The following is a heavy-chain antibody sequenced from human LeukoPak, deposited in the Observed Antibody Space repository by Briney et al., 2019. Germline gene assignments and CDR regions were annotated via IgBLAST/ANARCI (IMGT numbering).Heavy chain of an antibody. J-gene: IGHJ6*03. V-gene: IGHV4-39*01. Sequence: SETLSLTCTVSGGSISTDSYYWGWIRQPPGKGLEWIGSIYYSGSTHYNPSLKSRVTLSLDTSKNQFSLKLSSVTAADTAVYYCARHWVPAALYYMDVWGKGTTVTISS. CDR2: IYYSGST. D-gene: IGHD2-2*01. CDR3: ARHWVPAALYYMDV. CDR1: GGSISTDSYY.